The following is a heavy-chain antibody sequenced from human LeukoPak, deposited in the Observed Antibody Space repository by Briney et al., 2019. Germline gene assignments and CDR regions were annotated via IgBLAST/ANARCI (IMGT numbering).Heavy chain of an antibody. CDR1: GFTFSSNY. CDR3: ARGGATRIFDY. Sequence: GGSLRLSCAASGFTFSSNYMSWVRQAPGKGLEWVSVIYSGGSTYYADSVKGRFIISRDNSKNTLYLQMNSLRAEDTAVYYCARGGATRIFDYWGQGTLVTVSS. J-gene: IGHJ4*02. V-gene: IGHV3-53*01. D-gene: IGHD1-26*01. CDR2: IYSGGST.